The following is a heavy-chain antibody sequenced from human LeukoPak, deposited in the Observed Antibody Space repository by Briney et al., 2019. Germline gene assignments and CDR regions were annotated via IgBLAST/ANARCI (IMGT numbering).Heavy chain of an antibody. CDR2: ISYDGSNK. V-gene: IGHV3-30-3*01. CDR3: ARGWDPPSHYYGVDV. Sequence: PGGSLRLSCAASGFTFSSYAMHWVRQAPGKGLEWVAVISYDGSNKYYADSVKGRFTISRDNSKNTLYLQMNSLRAEDTAVYYCARGWDPPSHYYGVDVWGQGTTVTVSS. D-gene: IGHD1-26*01. CDR1: GFTFSSYA. J-gene: IGHJ6*02.